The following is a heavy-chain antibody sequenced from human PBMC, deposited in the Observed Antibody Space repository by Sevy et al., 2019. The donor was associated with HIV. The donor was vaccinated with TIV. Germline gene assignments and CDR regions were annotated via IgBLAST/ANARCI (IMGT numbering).Heavy chain of an antibody. CDR3: ARETDNSARWLDP. CDR2: IWHDGSNK. D-gene: IGHD4-4*01. Sequence: GGSLRLSCAASGFTFNFHGMHWVRQAPGKGLEWVAFIWHDGSNKYMADSVKGRFTISRDNSNNTLFLQMNSLTVEDTAVYYFARETDNSARWLDPWGQGTLVTVSS. CDR1: GFTFNFHG. J-gene: IGHJ5*02. V-gene: IGHV3-30*02.